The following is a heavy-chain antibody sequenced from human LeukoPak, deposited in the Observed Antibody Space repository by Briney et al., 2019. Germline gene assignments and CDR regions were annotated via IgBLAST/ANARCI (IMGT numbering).Heavy chain of an antibody. Sequence: PSDTLSLTCAVSGHSISNSNWWGWIRQPPGKGLEWIGYIYYSGMTNYNPSLKSRVTISLDTSKNQFSLKLSSVSAADTAVYYCASADYDDYYIDFWGQGTLVTVSS. V-gene: IGHV4-28*01. CDR1: GHSISNSNW. J-gene: IGHJ4*02. CDR2: IYYSGMT. CDR3: ASADYDDYYIDF. D-gene: IGHD4-17*01.